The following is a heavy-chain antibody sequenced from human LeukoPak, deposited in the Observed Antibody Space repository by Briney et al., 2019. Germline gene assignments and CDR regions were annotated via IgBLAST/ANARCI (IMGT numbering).Heavy chain of an antibody. CDR2: FSYTGST. Sequence: SETLSLTCTVSGGSISSGEYYWSWIRQPPGKGLEWIGYFSYTGSTYYNPSLKSRVSISVDTPKNQFSLRLMSVTAADTAVYHCARALNENSYAFDSWGQGTLVTVSS. CDR3: ARALNENSYAFDS. J-gene: IGHJ4*02. D-gene: IGHD5-18*01. CDR1: GGSISSGEYY. V-gene: IGHV4-30-4*01.